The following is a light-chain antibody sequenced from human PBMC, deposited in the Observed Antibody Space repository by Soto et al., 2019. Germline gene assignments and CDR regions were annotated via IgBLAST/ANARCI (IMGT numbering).Light chain of an antibody. Sequence: QLVLTQPPSSSASPGESASLTCTLPSYIIVGSYNIYWYQQQPGSPPRYLLYDYSDSDKGQRSGVPGRFSGSKDASANTGIFLVSGLQSEDEDDYYCMICPSNAYVFGAGTKVTVL. V-gene: IGLV5-37*01. CDR1: SYIIVGSYN. CDR3: MICPSNAYV. J-gene: IGLJ1*01. CDR2: DYSDSDK.